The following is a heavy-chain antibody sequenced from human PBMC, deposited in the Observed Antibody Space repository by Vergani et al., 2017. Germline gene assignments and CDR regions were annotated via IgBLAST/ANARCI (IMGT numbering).Heavy chain of an antibody. J-gene: IGHJ6*02. CDR1: GGSFSGYY. D-gene: IGHD3-10*01. CDR3: ARDINYYGSGSYSQDGMAV. Sequence: QVQLQRWGAGLLKPSETLSLTCAVHGGSFSGYYWSWIRQPPGKGLEWIGEINHSGSTNYNPSLKSRVTISVDTSKNQFSLKLSSVTAADTAVYYCARDINYYGSGSYSQDGMAVWSEGATLTVS. V-gene: IGHV4-34*01. CDR2: INHSGST.